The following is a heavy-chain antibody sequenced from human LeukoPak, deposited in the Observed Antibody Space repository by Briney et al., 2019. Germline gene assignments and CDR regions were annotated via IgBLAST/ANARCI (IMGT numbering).Heavy chain of an antibody. CDR2: IKQDGSEK. V-gene: IGHV3-7*01. CDR1: GFTFSSYW. J-gene: IGHJ4*02. D-gene: IGHD1-26*01. Sequence: GGSLRLSCAASGFTFSSYWMSWVRQAPGKGLEWVANIKQDGSEKYYVDSVKGRFTISRDNAKNSLYLQMNSLRAEDTAVYYCARDRGPRWWELGSSADYWGQGTLVTVSS. CDR3: ARDRGPRWWELGSSADY.